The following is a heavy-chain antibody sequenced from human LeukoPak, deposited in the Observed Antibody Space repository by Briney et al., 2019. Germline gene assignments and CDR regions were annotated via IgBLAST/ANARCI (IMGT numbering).Heavy chain of an antibody. V-gene: IGHV1-18*01. CDR3: ARERESDDSYYYYYYMDV. J-gene: IGHJ6*03. CDR2: ISAYNGNT. Sequence: ASVKVSCKASGYTFTSYGISWVRQAPGQGLEWMGWISAYNGNTNYAQKLQGRVTMTTDTSTSTAYMELRSLRSDDTAVYYCARERESDDSYYYYYYMDVWGKGTTVTVSS. CDR1: GYTFTSYG. D-gene: IGHD1-1*01.